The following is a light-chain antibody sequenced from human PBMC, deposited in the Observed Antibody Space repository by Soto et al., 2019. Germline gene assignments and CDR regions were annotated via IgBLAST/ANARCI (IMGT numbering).Light chain of an antibody. J-gene: IGLJ2*01. V-gene: IGLV4-69*01. CDR1: TGHSSSA. Sequence: QPVLTQSPSASASLGASVKLTCTLSTGHSSSAIAWHQQQPEKGPRYLMKINSDGSHSKGDGVPDRFTGSSSGAERHLTISSLQSEDEADYYCQTWGTGIHVVFGGGTQLTVL. CDR3: QTWGTGIHVV. CDR2: INSDGSH.